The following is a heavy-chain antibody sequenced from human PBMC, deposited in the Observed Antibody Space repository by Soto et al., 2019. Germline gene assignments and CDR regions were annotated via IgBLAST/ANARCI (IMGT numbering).Heavy chain of an antibody. V-gene: IGHV3-23*01. J-gene: IGHJ6*02. CDR2: ISGSGGST. CDR1: GFTFSSYA. CDR3: AKEMAIVVVPAAIGYYYYGIDV. Sequence: EVQLLESGGGLVQPGGSLRLSCAASGFTFSSYAMSWVRQAPGKGLEWVSAISGSGGSTYYADSVKGRFTISRDNSKNTLYLQMNSLRAEDTAVYYCAKEMAIVVVPAAIGYYYYGIDVWGQGTTVTVSS. D-gene: IGHD2-2*01.